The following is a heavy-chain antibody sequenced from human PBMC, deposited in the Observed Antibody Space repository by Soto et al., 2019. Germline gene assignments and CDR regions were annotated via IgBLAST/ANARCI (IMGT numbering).Heavy chain of an antibody. D-gene: IGHD3-3*01. J-gene: IGHJ4*02. CDR2: ISSSGSNT. CDR3: AKKVIRSGSFTMAYEY. V-gene: IGHV3-23*01. Sequence: EVQLLESGGDLVQPGGSLRLSCAASGFTFSNHAMSWARQAPGKGLEWVSSISSSGSNTYYADSVKGRFTISKDNSKNTLYLEMNSLRVNDTAVYYCAKKVIRSGSFTMAYEYWGQGTQVTVSS. CDR1: GFTFSNHA.